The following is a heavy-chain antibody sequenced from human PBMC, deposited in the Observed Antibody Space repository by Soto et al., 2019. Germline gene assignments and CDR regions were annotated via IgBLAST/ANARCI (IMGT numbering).Heavy chain of an antibody. CDR3: ARTVAVPGAHIDY. CDR1: GGSISSYY. V-gene: IGHV4-59*01. CDR2: IYYSGST. D-gene: IGHD6-19*01. J-gene: IGHJ4*02. Sequence: PSETLSLTCTVSGGSISSYYWSWIGQPPGKGLEWIGYIYYSGSTNYNPSLKSRVTISVDTSKTQFSLKLSSVTAADTAVYFCARTVAVPGAHIDYWGQGTRVTVSS.